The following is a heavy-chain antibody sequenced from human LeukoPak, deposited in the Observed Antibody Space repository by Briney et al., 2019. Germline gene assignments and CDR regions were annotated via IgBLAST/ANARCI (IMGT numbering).Heavy chain of an antibody. CDR2: IYYSGST. CDR3: ARDSPYYYGSGSATYYMDV. V-gene: IGHV4-59*01. D-gene: IGHD3-10*01. CDR1: GGSISSYY. Sequence: PSETLSLTCSVSGGSISSYYWSWIRQPPGKGLEWIGYIYYSGSTNYNPSLKSRVTISVDTSKNQFSLKLSSVTAADTAVYYCARDSPYYYGSGSATYYMDVWGKGTTVTISS. J-gene: IGHJ6*03.